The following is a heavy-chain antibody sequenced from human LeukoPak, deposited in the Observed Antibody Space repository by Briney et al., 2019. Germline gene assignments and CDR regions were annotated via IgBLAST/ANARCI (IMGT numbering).Heavy chain of an antibody. CDR2: IYYSGST. CDR3: ARVRVWDIVVVVAAPGAFDI. CDR1: GGSISSYY. Sequence: SETLSLTCTVSGGSISSYYWSWIRQPPGKGLEWIGYIYYSGSTNYNPSLKSRVTISVDTSKNQFSLKLSSVTAADTAVCYCARVRVWDIVVVVAAPGAFDIWGQGTMVTVSS. J-gene: IGHJ3*02. D-gene: IGHD2-15*01. V-gene: IGHV4-59*12.